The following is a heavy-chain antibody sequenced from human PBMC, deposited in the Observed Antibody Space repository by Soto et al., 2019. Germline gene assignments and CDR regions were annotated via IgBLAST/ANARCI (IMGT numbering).Heavy chain of an antibody. CDR2: IIPKLGSA. D-gene: IGHD2-21*01. CDR3: ARGGDGYTFGAVY. Sequence: QVQLVQPGAEVKEPGSSVKVSCKASGGGNLRDYRTTWVRRAPGQGLEWMGGIIPKLGSANYEQNFQGRVKITADEHTNAVYMELRSLTPDDTAVYYCARGGDGYTFGAVYWGQGTPVPVS. CDR1: GGGNLRDYR. J-gene: IGHJ4*02. V-gene: IGHV1-69*01.